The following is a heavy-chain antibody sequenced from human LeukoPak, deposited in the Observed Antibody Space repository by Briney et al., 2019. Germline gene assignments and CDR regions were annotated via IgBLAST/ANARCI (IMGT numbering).Heavy chain of an antibody. D-gene: IGHD3-16*01. CDR2: IYYSGST. CDR3: VRGSTLRHYQY. J-gene: IGHJ4*02. Sequence: PSETLSLTCTVSGGSISSSTCYWGWIRRPPGKGLEWIGSIYYSGSTYCNPSLKSRVTVSVDTSKNQFSLKLSSVTAADTALYYCVRGSTLRHYQYWGQGILVTVSS. CDR1: GGSISSSTCY. V-gene: IGHV4-39*01.